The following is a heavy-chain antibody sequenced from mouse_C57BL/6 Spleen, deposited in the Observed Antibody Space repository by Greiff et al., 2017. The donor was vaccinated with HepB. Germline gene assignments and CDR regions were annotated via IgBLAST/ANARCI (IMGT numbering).Heavy chain of an antibody. J-gene: IGHJ2*01. Sequence: EVKLQESGPELVKPGDSVKISCKASGYSFTGYFMNWVMQSHGKSLEWIGRINPYNGDTFYNQKFKGKATLTVDKSSSTAHMELRSLTSEDSAVYYCAREGGYYDFDYWGQGTTLTVSS. V-gene: IGHV1-20*01. D-gene: IGHD2-3*01. CDR1: GYSFTGYF. CDR3: AREGGYYDFDY. CDR2: INPYNGDT.